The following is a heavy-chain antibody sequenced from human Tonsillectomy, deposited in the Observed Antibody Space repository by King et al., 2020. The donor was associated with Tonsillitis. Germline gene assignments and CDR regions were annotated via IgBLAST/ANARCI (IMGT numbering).Heavy chain of an antibody. Sequence: QLVQSGAEVKKPGSSVKVSCKASGGTFSSYAISWVRQAPGQGLEWMGRIIPILGIAHYAQKFQGRVSITADKSTSIVYMDLSSLRSEVTAIFYCARVTSYSRGWYGGWFDPGGQGTLVTVSS. CDR3: ARVTSYSRGWYGGWFDP. CDR1: GGTFSSYA. CDR2: IIPILGIA. J-gene: IGHJ5*02. D-gene: IGHD6-19*01. V-gene: IGHV1-69*09.